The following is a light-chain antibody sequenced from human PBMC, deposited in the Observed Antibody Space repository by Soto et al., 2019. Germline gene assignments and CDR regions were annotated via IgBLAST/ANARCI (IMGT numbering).Light chain of an antibody. J-gene: IGKJ4*01. CDR3: QHHNRYQLT. Sequence: DIQMTQSPSYLSASVGDRVTITCRASQGIRNGLAWYQQKPGKASKRLIYAASSLQSGVPSRFSGSGSVTEFTLTISSPHPEDFATYPCQHHNRYQLTLGGGIKV. CDR2: AAS. V-gene: IGKV1-17*01. CDR1: QGIRNG.